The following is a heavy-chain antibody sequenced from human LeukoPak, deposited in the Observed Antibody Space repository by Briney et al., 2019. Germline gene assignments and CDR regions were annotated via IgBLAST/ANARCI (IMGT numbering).Heavy chain of an antibody. Sequence: PGGSLRLSCAASGFTFSSYAMSWVRQAPGKGLEYIGYIYYSGSTNYNPSLKSRVTISVDTSKNQFSLKLTSVTAADTAVYYCARHSRDGYNSPYYLNYWGQGTLVTVSS. CDR3: ARHSRDGYNSPYYLNY. CDR1: GFTFSSYA. J-gene: IGHJ4*02. D-gene: IGHD5-24*01. V-gene: IGHV4-59*08. CDR2: IYYSGST.